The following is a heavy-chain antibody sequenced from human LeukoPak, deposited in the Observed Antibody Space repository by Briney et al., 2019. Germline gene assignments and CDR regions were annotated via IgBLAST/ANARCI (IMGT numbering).Heavy chain of an antibody. CDR1: GGSISSYY. Sequence: SDTLSLTCTVSGGSISSYYWSCLRQPPGKGLECIGYIYYSGSTNYNPSLKRRVPISVDTSKNQFSLKLSSLTAADTAVYYCASLMARITPFDYWGQGTLVTVSS. CDR3: ASLMARITPFDY. CDR2: IYYSGST. V-gene: IGHV4-59*07. J-gene: IGHJ4*02. D-gene: IGHD5-24*01.